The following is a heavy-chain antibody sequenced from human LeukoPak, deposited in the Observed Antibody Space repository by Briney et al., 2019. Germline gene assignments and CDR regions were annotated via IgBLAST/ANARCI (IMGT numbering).Heavy chain of an antibody. V-gene: IGHV3-21*04. J-gene: IGHJ6*02. CDR2: VSRSSSDT. CDR1: GFTFSGFG. CDR3: AKDESPGYSYGPHYYYYYGMDV. D-gene: IGHD5-18*01. Sequence: GGSLRLSCAASGFTFSGFGMNWVRQAPGKGLEWVSSVSRSSSDTYYADSVKGRFTISRDNAKNSLYLQMNSLRAEDTAVYYCAKDESPGYSYGPHYYYYYGMDVWGQGTTVTVSS.